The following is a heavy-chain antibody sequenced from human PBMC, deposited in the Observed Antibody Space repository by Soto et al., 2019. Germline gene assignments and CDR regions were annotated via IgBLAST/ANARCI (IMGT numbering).Heavy chain of an antibody. Sequence: QVQLQQWGAGLLKPSETLSLTCAVYGGSFSGYYWSWLRQPPGKGLEWIGEINHSGSTNYNPSLKSRVTISVDTSKNQFSLKLSSVTAADTAVYYCVIWFGELLYFWFDPWGQGTLVTVSS. V-gene: IGHV4-34*01. CDR2: INHSGST. CDR1: GGSFSGYY. D-gene: IGHD3-10*01. CDR3: VIWFGELLYFWFDP. J-gene: IGHJ5*02.